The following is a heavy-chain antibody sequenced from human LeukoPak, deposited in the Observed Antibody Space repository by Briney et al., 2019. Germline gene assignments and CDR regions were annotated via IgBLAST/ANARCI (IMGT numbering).Heavy chain of an antibody. J-gene: IGHJ4*02. CDR1: GFIFSNYA. CDR3: AKDPAGDGYNFVSGY. Sequence: GGPLRLSCAASGFIFSNYAMSWVRQAPGKGLEWVAVISYDGSNKYYADSVKGRFTISRDNSKNTLYLQMNSLRAEDTAVYYCAKDPAGDGYNFVSGYWGQGTLVTVSS. D-gene: IGHD5-24*01. V-gene: IGHV3-30*18. CDR2: ISYDGSNK.